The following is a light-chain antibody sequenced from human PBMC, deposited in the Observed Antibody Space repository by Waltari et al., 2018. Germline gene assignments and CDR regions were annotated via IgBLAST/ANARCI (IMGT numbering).Light chain of an antibody. CDR3: GTWDSSLSGAV. J-gene: IGLJ7*01. Sequence: QSVLTQPPSVSAAPGQRVTISCSGGHSNIGNNYVSWYRQFPGTAPKLLIYEDSERPSGVPGRFSGPKSGTSATLDSTGLQAGDEADYYCGTWDSSLSGAVFGGGTHLTVL. V-gene: IGLV1-51*02. CDR1: HSNIGNNY. CDR2: EDS.